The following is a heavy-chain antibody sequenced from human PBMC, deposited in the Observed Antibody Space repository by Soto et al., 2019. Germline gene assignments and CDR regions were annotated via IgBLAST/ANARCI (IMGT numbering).Heavy chain of an antibody. D-gene: IGHD2-21*02. CDR2: IYYSGST. CDR3: ARDSRNDLAFDY. V-gene: IGHV4-31*03. J-gene: IGHJ4*02. Sequence: QVQLQESGPGLVKPSQTLSLTCTVSGGSISSGGYYWSWIRQHPGKGLEWIGYIYYSGSTYYNPSLKSRVXIXVXXSKNQFSLKLSSVTAADTAVYYCARDSRNDLAFDYWGQGTLVTVSS. CDR1: GGSISSGGYY.